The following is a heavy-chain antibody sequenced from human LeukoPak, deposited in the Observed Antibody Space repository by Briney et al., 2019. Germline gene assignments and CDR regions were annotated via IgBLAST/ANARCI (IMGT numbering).Heavy chain of an antibody. D-gene: IGHD3-16*01. CDR2: INAGNGNT. CDR3: ARDTGDYDWVRYYFDY. Sequence: ASVKVSCKASGYTFTSYAMHWVRQAPGQRLEWMGWINAGNGNTKYSQKFQGRVTITRDTSASTAYMELSSLRSEDTAVYYCARDTGDYDWVRYYFDYWGQGTLVTVSS. V-gene: IGHV1-3*01. J-gene: IGHJ4*02. CDR1: GYTFTSYA.